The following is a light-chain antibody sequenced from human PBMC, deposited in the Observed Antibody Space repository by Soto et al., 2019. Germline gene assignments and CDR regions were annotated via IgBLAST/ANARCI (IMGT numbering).Light chain of an antibody. J-gene: IGKJ2*01. CDR3: QHYGTTVYT. Sequence: DIVLTQSPGTLSLSPGERATLSCRASQSVGSNYLAWDQQKPGQAPRLLIYAAFSRATGIPDRFSGSGSGTDFTLTITRLEPEDFAVYYCQHYGTTVYTFGQGTKLEIK. CDR2: AAF. V-gene: IGKV3-20*01. CDR1: QSVGSNY.